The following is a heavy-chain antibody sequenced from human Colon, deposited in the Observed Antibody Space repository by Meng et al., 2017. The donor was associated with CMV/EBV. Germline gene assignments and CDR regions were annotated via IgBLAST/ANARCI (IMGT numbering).Heavy chain of an antibody. Sequence: QVQLMQSGDEVKKPGASVKVSCKASGSTFTSYGITWVRQAPGQGLEWLGWISAYNGNTNYAERFEGRVTMTTDTDTSTVFMELRSLTSDDTAEYYCARGEGYYDRWGQGTLVTVSS. V-gene: IGHV1-18*01. CDR3: ARGEGYYDR. D-gene: IGHD5-24*01. J-gene: IGHJ5*02. CDR1: GSTFTSYG. CDR2: ISAYNGNT.